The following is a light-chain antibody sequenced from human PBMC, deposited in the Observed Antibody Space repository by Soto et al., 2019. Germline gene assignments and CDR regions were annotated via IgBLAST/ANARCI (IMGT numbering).Light chain of an antibody. CDR3: QQYDNYRA. CDR1: QTVNSW. CDR2: DAS. J-gene: IGKJ1*01. Sequence: DIQMTQSPSTLSASVGDRVTITCRASQTVNSWLAWYQQKPGKAPKVLIFDASSLESGVPSRFSGSGSGTEFTLAISSLQPDDLATYYCQQYDNYRAFGEGTKVDXK. V-gene: IGKV1-5*01.